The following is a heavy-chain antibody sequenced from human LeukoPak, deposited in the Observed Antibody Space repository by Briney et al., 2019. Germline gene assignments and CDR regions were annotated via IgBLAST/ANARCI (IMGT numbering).Heavy chain of an antibody. CDR1: GFTFSDYS. V-gene: IGHV3-23*01. J-gene: IGHJ6*02. CDR3: VKDRPCDGCMPMDA. Sequence: GGSLRLSCAASGFTFSDYSMSWVRQVPGKGLEWVSGIGRVGYTYLADPVKGRFTISSDNSKNTVYLQMNSLRAEDTAIYYCVKDRPCDGCMPMDAWGQGTTVTVSS. D-gene: IGHD5-24*01. CDR2: IGRVGYT.